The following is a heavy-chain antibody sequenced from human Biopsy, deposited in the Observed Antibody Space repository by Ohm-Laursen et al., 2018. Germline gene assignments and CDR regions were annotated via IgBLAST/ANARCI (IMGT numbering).Heavy chain of an antibody. CDR1: NVSFSSFY. CDR3: ARQDGYLGYEY. D-gene: IGHD5-24*01. V-gene: IGHV4-34*01. Sequence: SDTLSLTCAVYNVSFSSFYWSWIRQPPGKGLEWIGEISHTGSTNYNPPLKSRVTISVDTSKNQFSLRLSSVTAADTAVYYCARQDGYLGYEYWGQGALVTVSS. J-gene: IGHJ4*02. CDR2: ISHTGST.